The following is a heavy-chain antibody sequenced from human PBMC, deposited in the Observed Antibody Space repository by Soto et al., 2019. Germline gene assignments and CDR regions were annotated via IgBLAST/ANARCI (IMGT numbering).Heavy chain of an antibody. CDR1: GYTLTSYD. D-gene: IGHD6-13*01. J-gene: IGHJ5*02. V-gene: IGHV1-8*01. CDR3: ARPYSDSWYDILSWVDP. Sequence: ASVKVSCKASGYTLTSYDINWLRQASGQGLEWMGWMNPNSGNTGYAQKFQGRVTMTRNPSISPAYMELSSLRSEDTAVYYCARPYSDSWYDILSWVDPWGQGTLVTVS. CDR2: MNPNSGNT.